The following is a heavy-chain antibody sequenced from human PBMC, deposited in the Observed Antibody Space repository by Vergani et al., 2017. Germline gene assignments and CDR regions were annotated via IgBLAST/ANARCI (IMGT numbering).Heavy chain of an antibody. CDR3: ARAALTLYCSSTSCRPDYYYYYMDV. J-gene: IGHJ6*03. D-gene: IGHD2-2*01. CDR1: AGTFSSYA. V-gene: IGHV1-69*01. Sequence: QVQLVQSGAEVKKPGSSVKVSCKASAGTFSSYAISWVRQAPGQGLEWMGGIIPIFGTANYAQKFQGRVTITADESTSTAYMELSSLRSEDTAVYYCARAALTLYCSSTSCRPDYYYYYMDVWGKGTTVTVSS. CDR2: IIPIFGTA.